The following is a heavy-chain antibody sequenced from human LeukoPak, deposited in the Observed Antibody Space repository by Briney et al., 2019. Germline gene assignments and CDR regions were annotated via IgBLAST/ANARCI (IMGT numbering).Heavy chain of an antibody. D-gene: IGHD2-8*01. CDR1: GFTFSSYS. V-gene: IGHV3-21*01. CDR2: ISSSSSYI. CDR3: ARDDVWSYGMDV. Sequence: GGSLILSCAASGFTFSSYSMNLVRQAPGKGLEWVSSISSSSSYIYYADSVKGRFTISRDNAKNSLYLQMNSLRAEDTAVYYCARDDVWSYGMDVWGQGTTVTVSS. J-gene: IGHJ6*02.